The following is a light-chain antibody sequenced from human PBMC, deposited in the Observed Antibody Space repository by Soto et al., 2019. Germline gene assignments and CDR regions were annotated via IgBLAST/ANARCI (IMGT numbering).Light chain of an antibody. J-gene: IGKJ1*01. Sequence: IQMTQSPSTLSASVGDRVTITCRASQSISSWLAWYQQKPGKAPKLLIYKASTLKSGVPSRFSGSGSGTEFTLTISSLQPDDFATYYCQPYNSYSGSFGQATK. CDR1: QSISSW. CDR3: QPYNSYSGS. CDR2: KAS. V-gene: IGKV1-5*03.